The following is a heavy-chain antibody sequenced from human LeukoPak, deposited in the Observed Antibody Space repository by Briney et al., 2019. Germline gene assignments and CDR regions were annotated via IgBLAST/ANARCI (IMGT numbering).Heavy chain of an antibody. D-gene: IGHD2-2*01. J-gene: IGHJ5*02. Sequence: GASVKVSCKASGYTFTSYGISWVRQAPGQGLEWMGWISAYNGNTNYAQKLRGRVTMTTDTSTSTAYMELRSLRSDDTAVYYCAREYCSSTSCYAGWNNWFDPWGQGTLVTVSS. V-gene: IGHV1-18*01. CDR1: GYTFTSYG. CDR3: AREYCSSTSCYAGWNNWFDP. CDR2: ISAYNGNT.